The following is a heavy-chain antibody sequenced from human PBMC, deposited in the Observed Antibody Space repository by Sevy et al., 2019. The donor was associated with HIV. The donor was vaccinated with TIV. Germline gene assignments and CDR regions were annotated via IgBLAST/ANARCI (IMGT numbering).Heavy chain of an antibody. CDR1: GFSVSSYG. J-gene: IGHJ4*02. CDR3: AKISEEYIQTWYPPDY. D-gene: IGHD5-18*01. V-gene: IGHV3-30*18. CDR2: ISYHGTNK. Sequence: GGSLRLSCVASGFSVSSYGMHWVRQAPGKGLEWVALISYHGTNKYYGDSVRGRFTVSRDNSRNTLYLQMDSLRAEDTAVSYCAKISEEYIQTWYPPDYWGQGTLVTVSS.